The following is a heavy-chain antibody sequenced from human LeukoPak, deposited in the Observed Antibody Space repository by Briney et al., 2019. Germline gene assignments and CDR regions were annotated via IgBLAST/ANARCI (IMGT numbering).Heavy chain of an antibody. CDR1: GAPSTTYA. CDR2: IFPIFGTA. D-gene: IGHD6-13*01. V-gene: IGHV1-69*05. Sequence: SVKVSCKASGAPSTTYAITWVGQPPEKGLKWMEGIFPIFGTANYAQKFQGRVTVTTDESTSTAYMELSSLRSEDTAVYYCARQLKGSSWSAHYYMDVWGKGTTVTVSS. J-gene: IGHJ6*03. CDR3: ARQLKGSSWSAHYYMDV.